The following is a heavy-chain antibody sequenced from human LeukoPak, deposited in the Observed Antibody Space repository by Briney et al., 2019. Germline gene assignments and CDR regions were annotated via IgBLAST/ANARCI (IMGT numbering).Heavy chain of an antibody. CDR1: GFNFSSYE. J-gene: IGHJ6*03. CDR3: ARGLVPAALGYYYMDV. Sequence: GGSLRLSCAASGFNFSSYEMNWVRQAPGKGLEWISYITSSGSTIYYADSVKGRFTISRDNAKNSLFLQMNSLRVEDTALYYCARGLVPAALGYYYMDVWGKGTTVTVSS. CDR2: ITSSGSTI. V-gene: IGHV3-48*03. D-gene: IGHD2-2*01.